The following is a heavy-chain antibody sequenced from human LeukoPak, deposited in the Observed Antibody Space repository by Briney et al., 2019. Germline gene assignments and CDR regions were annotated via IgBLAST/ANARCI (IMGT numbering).Heavy chain of an antibody. Sequence: ASVKVSCKASGYTFTTYGINWLRQAPGQGLAWMGWISAYNGNTNYAQKLQGRVTMTTDTSTSTAYMELRSLRSDDTAVYYCARAHPAGGTDGIVLMVYAYYYYYYYMDVWGKGTTVTVSS. V-gene: IGHV1-18*01. J-gene: IGHJ6*03. CDR3: ARAHPAGGTDGIVLMVYAYYYYYYYMDV. CDR1: GYTFTTYG. D-gene: IGHD2-8*01. CDR2: ISAYNGNT.